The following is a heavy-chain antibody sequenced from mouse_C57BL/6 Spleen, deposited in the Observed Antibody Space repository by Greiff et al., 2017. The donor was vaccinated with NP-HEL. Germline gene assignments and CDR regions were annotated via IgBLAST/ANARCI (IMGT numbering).Heavy chain of an antibody. CDR3: ARSTTVVAREYYYAMDY. J-gene: IGHJ4*01. CDR2: INPGSGGT. D-gene: IGHD1-1*01. Sequence: QVQLQQSGAELVRPGTSVKVSCKASGYAFTNYLIEWVKQRPGQGLEWIGVINPGSGGTNYNEKFKGKATLTADKSSSTAYMQLSSLTSEDSAVYFCARSTTVVAREYYYAMDYWGQGTSVTVSS. CDR1: GYAFTNYL. V-gene: IGHV1-54*01.